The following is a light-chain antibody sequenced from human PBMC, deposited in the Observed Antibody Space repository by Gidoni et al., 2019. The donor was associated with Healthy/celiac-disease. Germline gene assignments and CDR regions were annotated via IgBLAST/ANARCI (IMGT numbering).Light chain of an antibody. J-gene: IGKJ4*01. CDR1: QSLLHSNGYNY. CDR2: LGS. CDR3: MQALQTPQLT. Sequence: DIVMTKSPLSLPVTPGEPASISCRSSQSLLHSNGYNYLDLYLQKPGQSPQLLIYLGSNRASGVPDRFSGSGSGTDFTLKISRVEAEDVGVYYCMQALQTPQLTFGGGTKVEIK. V-gene: IGKV2-28*01.